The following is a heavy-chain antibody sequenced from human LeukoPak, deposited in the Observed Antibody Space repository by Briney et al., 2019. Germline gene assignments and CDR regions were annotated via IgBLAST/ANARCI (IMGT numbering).Heavy chain of an antibody. CDR2: INPNSGGT. Sequence: GASVKVSCKASGYTFTGYYMHWVRKAPGQGLEWMGWINPNSGGTNYAQKFQGRVTMTRDTSISTAYMELSRLRSDDTAVYYCARDQSYNWNYHYWGQGTLVTVSS. J-gene: IGHJ4*02. V-gene: IGHV1-2*02. CDR1: GYTFTGYY. D-gene: IGHD1-7*01. CDR3: ARDQSYNWNYHY.